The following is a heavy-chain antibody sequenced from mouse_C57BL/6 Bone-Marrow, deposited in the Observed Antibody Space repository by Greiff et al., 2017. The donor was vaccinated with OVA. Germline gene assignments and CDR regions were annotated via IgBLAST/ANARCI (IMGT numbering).Heavy chain of an antibody. Sequence: EVQVVESGGGLVKPGGSLKLSCAASGFTFSSYAMSWVRQTPEKRLEWVATISDGGSYTYYPDNVQGRFTISRDNAKNNLYLQMSHLKSEDTAMYYCARERGDYAMDYWGQGTSVTVSS. CDR3: ARERGDYAMDY. J-gene: IGHJ4*01. V-gene: IGHV5-4*01. CDR1: GFTFSSYA. CDR2: ISDGGSYT.